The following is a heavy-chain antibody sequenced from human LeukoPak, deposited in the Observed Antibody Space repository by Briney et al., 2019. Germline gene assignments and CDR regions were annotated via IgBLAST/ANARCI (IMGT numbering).Heavy chain of an antibody. J-gene: IGHJ4*02. Sequence: SETLSLTCAVYGGSFSGYYWSWIRQPPGKGLEWIGEINHRGSTNYNPSLKSRVTISVDTSKNQFSLKLSSVTAADTAVYYCARDPYSSSSEDYWGQGTLVTVSS. V-gene: IGHV4-34*01. CDR3: ARDPYSSSSEDY. CDR1: GGSFSGYY. D-gene: IGHD6-6*01. CDR2: INHRGST.